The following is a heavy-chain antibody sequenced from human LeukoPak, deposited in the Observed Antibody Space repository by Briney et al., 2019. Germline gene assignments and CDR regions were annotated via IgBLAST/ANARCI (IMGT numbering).Heavy chain of an antibody. CDR3: ARDEVGATDY. D-gene: IGHD1-26*01. CDR2: INPNSGGT. CDR1: GGTFSSYA. Sequence: GASVKVSCKASGGTFSSYAISWVRQAPGQGLEWMGWINPNSGGTNYAQKFQGRVTMTRDTSISTAYMELSRLRSDDTAVYYCARDEVGATDYWGQGTLVTVSS. J-gene: IGHJ4*02. V-gene: IGHV1-2*02.